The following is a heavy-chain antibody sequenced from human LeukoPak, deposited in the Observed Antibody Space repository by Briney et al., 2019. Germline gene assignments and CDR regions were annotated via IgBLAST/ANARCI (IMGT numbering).Heavy chain of an antibody. CDR1: GYSFSTHW. CDR3: ARLGYCSSRSCYYGMDV. V-gene: IGHV5-51*01. CDR2: IYPGDSDT. J-gene: IGHJ6*02. D-gene: IGHD2-2*01. Sequence: GESLKISCKGSGYSFSTHWIAWVRQMPGKGLEWMAIIYPGDSDTRYSPSFQGQVTISADKSISTAYLQWGSLKASDTAIYYCARLGYCSSRSCYYGMDVWGQGTTVTVSS.